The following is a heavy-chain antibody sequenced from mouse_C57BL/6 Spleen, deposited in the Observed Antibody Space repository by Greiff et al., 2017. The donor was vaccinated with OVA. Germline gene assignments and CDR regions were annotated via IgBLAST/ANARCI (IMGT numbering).Heavy chain of an antibody. CDR3: ASETKVVAKARGY. J-gene: IGHJ4*01. Sequence: QVQLQQPGAELVKPGASVKLSCKASGYTFTSYWMPWVKQRPGQGLEWIGMIHPNSGSTNYNEKFKSKATLTVDKSSSTAYMQLSSLTSEDSAVYYCASETKVVAKARGYWGQGTSVTVSS. CDR1: GYTFTSYW. D-gene: IGHD1-1*01. CDR2: IHPNSGST. V-gene: IGHV1-64*01.